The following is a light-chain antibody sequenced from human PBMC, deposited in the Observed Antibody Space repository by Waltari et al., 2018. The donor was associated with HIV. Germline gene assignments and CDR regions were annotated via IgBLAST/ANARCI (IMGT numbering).Light chain of an antibody. CDR2: SNN. CDR1: SSNSGIST. V-gene: IGLV1-44*01. CDR3: AAWDDRLNGPV. J-gene: IGLJ2*01. Sequence: QSVLAQPPSASGTPGQRIPISRSGSSSNSGISTLNLYQQLPGTAPNVLIYSNNQRPSGVPDRFSGSKSGTSASLAISGLQSEDEGDYYCAAWDDRLNGPVFGGGTKLTVL.